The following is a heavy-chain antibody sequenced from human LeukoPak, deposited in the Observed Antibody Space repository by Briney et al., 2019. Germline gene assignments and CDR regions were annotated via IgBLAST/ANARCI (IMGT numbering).Heavy chain of an antibody. J-gene: IGHJ4*02. CDR3: ARDQKAAAARHLDY. V-gene: IGHV1-69*04. D-gene: IGHD6-13*01. Sequence: ASVKVSSKAPGGSLSIYAISSVRQAPGQGLEWMGRIIPILGIANYAQKFQGRVTITADKSTSTAYLELSSLRSEDKAVYYCARDQKAAAARHLDYWGRGTLVTVSS. CDR2: IIPILGIA. CDR1: GGSLSIYA.